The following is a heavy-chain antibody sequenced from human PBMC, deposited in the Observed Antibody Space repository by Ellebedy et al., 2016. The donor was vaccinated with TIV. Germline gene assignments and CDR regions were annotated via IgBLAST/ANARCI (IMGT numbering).Heavy chain of an antibody. J-gene: IGHJ6*02. CDR1: GYTFTSYG. V-gene: IGHV1-18*01. CDR2: ISAYNGNT. Sequence: AASVKVSCKASGYTFTSYGISWVRQAPGQGLEWMGWISAYNGNTNYAQKLQGRVTMTTDTSTSTAYMELRSLRSDDTAVYYCARDRRRIVRFLEWFGDRYYGMDVWGQGTTVIVSS. CDR3: ARDRRRIVRFLEWFGDRYYGMDV. D-gene: IGHD3-3*01.